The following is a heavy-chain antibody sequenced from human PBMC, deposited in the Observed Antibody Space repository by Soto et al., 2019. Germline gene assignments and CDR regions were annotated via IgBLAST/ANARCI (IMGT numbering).Heavy chain of an antibody. CDR3: ARELDDSSGSPVGYFDY. CDR1: GGSISSGGYY. Sequence: SETLSLTCTVSGGSISSGGYYWSWIRQHPGKGLEWIGYIYYSGSTYYNPSLKSRVTISVDTSKNQFSLKLSSVTAADTAVYYCARELDDSSGSPVGYFDYWGQGTLVTVSS. V-gene: IGHV4-31*03. CDR2: IYYSGST. J-gene: IGHJ4*02. D-gene: IGHD3-22*01.